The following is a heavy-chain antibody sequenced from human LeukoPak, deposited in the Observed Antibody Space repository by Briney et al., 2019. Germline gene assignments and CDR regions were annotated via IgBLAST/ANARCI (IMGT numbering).Heavy chain of an antibody. V-gene: IGHV5-51*01. CDR1: GYSFTSYW. CDR3: ARLHTTEADY. J-gene: IGHJ4*02. D-gene: IGHD1-14*01. Sequence: GESLKISCEGSGYSFTSYWIGWVRQMPGKGLEWMGIIYPGDSDTRYSPSFQGQVTISADKSISTAHLQWRSLKASDTAMYYCARLHTTEADYWGQGTLVTVSS. CDR2: IYPGDSDT.